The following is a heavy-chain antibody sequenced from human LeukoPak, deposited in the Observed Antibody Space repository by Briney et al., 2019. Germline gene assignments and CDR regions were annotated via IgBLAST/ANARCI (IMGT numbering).Heavy chain of an antibody. CDR2: IGVAANT. CDR1: GFTFSNYD. CDR3: ARQNTPHGNFDY. V-gene: IGHV3-13*01. Sequence: GGSLRLSCAASGFTFSNYDMHWVRQATGKGLEWVSAIGVAANTLYSGSVKGRFTISRENAKNSLYLLMSSLRAEDTAMYYCARQNTPHGNFDYWGQGTLVTVSS. D-gene: IGHD1-26*01. J-gene: IGHJ4*02.